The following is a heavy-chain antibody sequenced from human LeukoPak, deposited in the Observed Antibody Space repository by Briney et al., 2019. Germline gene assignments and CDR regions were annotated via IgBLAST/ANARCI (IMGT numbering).Heavy chain of an antibody. CDR1: GFTFSSYA. J-gene: IGHJ5*02. D-gene: IGHD2-2*01. CDR2: ISGSGGST. V-gene: IGHV3-23*01. CDR3: ARMYCSSTSCYSLPTRWFDP. Sequence: GGSLRLSCAASGFTFSSYAMSWVRQAPGKGLEWVSAISGSGGSTYYADSVKGRFTISRDNSKNTLYLQMNSLRAEDTAVYYCARMYCSSTSCYSLPTRWFDPWGQGTLVTVSS.